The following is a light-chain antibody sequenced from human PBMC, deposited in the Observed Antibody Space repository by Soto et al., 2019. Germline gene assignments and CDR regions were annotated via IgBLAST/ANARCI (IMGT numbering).Light chain of an antibody. Sequence: DIQMTQSPSSLSASVGDRVTITCRAGQTISSYLNWYQQKPRKAPKLLIYAASSLQSGVPSRFSGSGSGTDFTLSISSLQPQDFATYYCQQRHGIPYTFGQGTKLEIK. CDR3: QQRHGIPYT. CDR2: AAS. J-gene: IGKJ2*01. V-gene: IGKV1-39*01. CDR1: QTISSY.